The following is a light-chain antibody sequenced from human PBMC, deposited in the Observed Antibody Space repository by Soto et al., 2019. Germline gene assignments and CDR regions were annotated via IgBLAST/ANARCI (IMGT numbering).Light chain of an antibody. V-gene: IGLV1-40*01. Sequence: QSVLTQPPSVSGAPGQRVTIPCTGSNSNIGSFYDVHWYQQLPGTVPKLLIYGDNNRPSGVPDRFSGSKSGTSASLAITGLQAEDEADYSCQSYDNSLSHVVFGGGTQLTVL. CDR1: NSNIGSFYD. J-gene: IGLJ2*01. CDR3: QSYDNSLSHVV. CDR2: GDN.